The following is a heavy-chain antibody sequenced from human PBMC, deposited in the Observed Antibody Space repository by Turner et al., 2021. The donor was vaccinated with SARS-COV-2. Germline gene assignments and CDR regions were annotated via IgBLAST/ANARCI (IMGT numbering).Heavy chain of an antibody. Sequence: EVQLVESGGGLVKPGGSLRLSCAASGSTLSGSSMNWVRQVRGKGLEWVSSIISSSSYIYYADSVKGRFTISRNNAKNSLYLQMNSLRAEDTAVYYCARDHRPVVVPAAKRAGSYYYGMDVWGQGTTVTVSS. CDR2: IISSSSYI. J-gene: IGHJ6*02. CDR1: GSTLSGSS. CDR3: ARDHRPVVVPAAKRAGSYYYGMDV. V-gene: IGHV3-21*01. D-gene: IGHD2-2*01.